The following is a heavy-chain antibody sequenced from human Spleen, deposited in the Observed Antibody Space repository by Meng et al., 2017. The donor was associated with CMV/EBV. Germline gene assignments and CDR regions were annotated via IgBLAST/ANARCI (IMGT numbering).Heavy chain of an antibody. D-gene: IGHD3/OR15-3a*01. Sequence: GESLKISCTASGFTFGDYAMSWVRQAPGKGLEWVAFIRYDGNNKYYADSVKGRFTISRDNSKNTMFLQMNSLRAEDTAVYYCAKDIFDPSTVRIFRLVPPEGAFDIWDQGTMVTVSS. J-gene: IGHJ3*02. CDR1: GFTFGDYA. V-gene: IGHV3-30*02. CDR2: IRYDGNNK. CDR3: AKDIFDPSTVRIFRLVPPEGAFDI.